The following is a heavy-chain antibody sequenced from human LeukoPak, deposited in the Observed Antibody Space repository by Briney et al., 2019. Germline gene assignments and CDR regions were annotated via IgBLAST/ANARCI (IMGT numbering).Heavy chain of an antibody. J-gene: IGHJ6*03. CDR2: INPNSGGT. D-gene: IGHD3-10*01. V-gene: IGHV1-2*02. CDR3: ARTIRFGEIGSYYMDV. Sequence: ASVKVSCKASGYTFTGYYMHWVRQAPGQGLEWMGWINPNSGGTNYAQKFQGRVTMTRDTSISTAYMELSRLRSDDTAVYYCARTIRFGEIGSYYMDVWGKGTTVTISS. CDR1: GYTFTGYY.